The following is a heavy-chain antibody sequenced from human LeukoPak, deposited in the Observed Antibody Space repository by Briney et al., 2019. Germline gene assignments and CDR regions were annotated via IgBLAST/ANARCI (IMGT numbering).Heavy chain of an antibody. J-gene: IGHJ6*03. CDR3: SRGTPYCSTTCCYYIDV. CDR2: IYTSGST. Sequence: SETLSLTCTVYGGSISNYYSNWVRQPGGKGLEWLGHIYTSGSTDYNPSLKRRVTMSVDTSKNQFTLKLTSVTAGEPAVYYCSRGTPYCSTTCCYYIDVCGKGSTVTLSS. V-gene: IGHV4-59*10. D-gene: IGHD2-2*01. CDR1: GGSISNYY.